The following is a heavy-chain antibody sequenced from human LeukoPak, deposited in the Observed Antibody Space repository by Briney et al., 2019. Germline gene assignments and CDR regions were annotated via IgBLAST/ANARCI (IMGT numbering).Heavy chain of an antibody. CDR3: ARSYYYGSGSYGMDV. Sequence: SETLSLTCTVSGGFISSYYWSWIRQSPGKGLEWIGYIYFTGTTNYNPSLKSRVTISVDTSKNQFSLKLSSVTAADTAVYYCARSYYYGSGSYGMDVWGQGTTVTVSS. J-gene: IGHJ6*02. CDR1: GGFISSYY. D-gene: IGHD3-10*01. CDR2: IYFTGTT. V-gene: IGHV4-59*08.